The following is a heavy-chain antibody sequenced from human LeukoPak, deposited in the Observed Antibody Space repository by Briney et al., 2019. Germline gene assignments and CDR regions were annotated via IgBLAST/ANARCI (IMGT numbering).Heavy chain of an antibody. D-gene: IGHD5-24*01. J-gene: IGHJ4*02. V-gene: IGHV3-30*17. Sequence: PGGSLRLSCAVSEFTFSNYAMHWVRQPPGKGLEWVAVLSSHGNDGYYADSVRGRFTISRDNSKNTLYLQIDSLRLEDTAIYYCTRDAYNFNDFDYWGQGTLVTVSS. CDR1: EFTFSNYA. CDR3: TRDAYNFNDFDY. CDR2: LSSHGNDG.